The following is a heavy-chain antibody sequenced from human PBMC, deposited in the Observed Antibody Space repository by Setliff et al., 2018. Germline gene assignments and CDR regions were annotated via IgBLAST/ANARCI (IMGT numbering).Heavy chain of an antibody. CDR3: VRDWASGDDH. J-gene: IGHJ4*02. Sequence: GESLRLSCAASGFTFGSYWMTWVRQAPEKGLEWVANIHQDGSERHYVDSVKGRFTISRDNAENSLFLQMNILEVEDTAVYYCVRDWASGDDHWGRGTLVTVSS. V-gene: IGHV3-7*01. CDR1: GFTFGSYW. D-gene: IGHD3-10*01. CDR2: IHQDGSER.